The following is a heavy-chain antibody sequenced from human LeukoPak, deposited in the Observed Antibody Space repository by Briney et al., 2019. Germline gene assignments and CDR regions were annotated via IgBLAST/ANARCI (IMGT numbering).Heavy chain of an antibody. CDR1: GFTFSTYN. J-gene: IGHJ3*02. V-gene: IGHV3-21*01. CDR2: ISTSSNYI. CDR3: ERDVGAGAPDAFDN. Sequence: PGGSLRLSCAASGFTFSTYNMNWVRPAPGKGPEWVSSISTSSNYIYYADSVKGRFTISRDNAKNSLYLQMNSLRVEDTDVYYFERDVGAGAPDAFDNWGQGTMVTVSS. D-gene: IGHD1-26*01.